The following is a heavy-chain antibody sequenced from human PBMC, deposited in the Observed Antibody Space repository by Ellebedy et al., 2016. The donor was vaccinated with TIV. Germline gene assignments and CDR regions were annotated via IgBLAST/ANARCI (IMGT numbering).Heavy chain of an antibody. CDR2: IKQDGGEK. CDR3: AREAISYATSGYYFDY. D-gene: IGHD3-22*01. CDR1: GFTFSDYY. Sequence: PGGSLRLSCAASGFTFSDYYMSWVRQAPGKGLEWVANIKQDGGEKNYVDSVKGRFTISRDNAKNSVYLQMNSLRAEDTAVYYCAREAISYATSGYYFDYWGQGTLVTVSS. J-gene: IGHJ4*02. V-gene: IGHV3-7*01.